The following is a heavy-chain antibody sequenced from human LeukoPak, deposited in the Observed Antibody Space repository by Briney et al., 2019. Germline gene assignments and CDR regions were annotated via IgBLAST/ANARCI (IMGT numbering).Heavy chain of an antibody. CDR2: INTSGST. J-gene: IGHJ4*02. Sequence: SETLSLTCTVSGDSISGYYWSWIRQFAGKGLEWIGRINTSGSTNYKPSLKSRVTMSVDTSKNLFSLNLSSVTAADTAMYYCARLQYTGNYYPEYWGQGILVTVSS. V-gene: IGHV4-4*07. CDR3: ARLQYTGNYYPEY. D-gene: IGHD1-26*01. CDR1: GDSISGYY.